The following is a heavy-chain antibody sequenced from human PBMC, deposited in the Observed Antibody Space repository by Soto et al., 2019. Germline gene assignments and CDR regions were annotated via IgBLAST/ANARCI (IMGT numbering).Heavy chain of an antibody. V-gene: IGHV4-59*01. J-gene: IGHJ4*02. Sequence: SETLSLTCTVSGGSISGYYWSWIRQPPGKGLEWIGYIYYSGSTNYNPSLKSRVTISVDTSKNQFSLKLSSVTAADTAVYYCAREMSDSGYDYWGQGTLVTVSS. D-gene: IGHD5-12*01. CDR3: AREMSDSGYDY. CDR2: IYYSGST. CDR1: GGSISGYY.